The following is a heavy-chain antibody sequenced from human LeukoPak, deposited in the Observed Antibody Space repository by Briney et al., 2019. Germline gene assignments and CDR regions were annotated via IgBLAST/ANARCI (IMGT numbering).Heavy chain of an antibody. CDR3: ARVHYDILTGSRQYYYMDV. V-gene: IGHV3-53*01. J-gene: IGHJ6*03. CDR2: ISSGGST. D-gene: IGHD3-9*01. CDR1: GFTFSSYA. Sequence: GGSLRLSCAASGFTFSSYAMRWVRQAPGKGLEWVSVISSGGSTYYADSVKGRFTISRDNSKNTLYLQMNSLRAEDTAVYYCARVHYDILTGSRQYYYMDVWGKGTTVTVSS.